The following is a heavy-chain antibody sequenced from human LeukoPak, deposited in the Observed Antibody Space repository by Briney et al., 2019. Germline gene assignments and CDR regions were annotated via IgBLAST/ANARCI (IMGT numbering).Heavy chain of an antibody. Sequence: GGSLRLSCAASGFTFSSYSMNWVRQAPGKGLEWVSSISSSSSYIYYADSVKGRFTISRDNAKNPLYLQMNSLRAEDTAVYYCARDHDFWSGYYPSDAFDIWGQGTMVTVSS. CDR3: ARDHDFWSGYYPSDAFDI. CDR1: GFTFSSYS. J-gene: IGHJ3*02. CDR2: ISSSSSYI. D-gene: IGHD3-3*01. V-gene: IGHV3-21*01.